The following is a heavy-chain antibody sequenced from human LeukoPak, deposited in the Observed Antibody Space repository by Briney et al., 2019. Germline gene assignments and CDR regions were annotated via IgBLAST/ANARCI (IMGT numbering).Heavy chain of an antibody. D-gene: IGHD3-22*01. CDR3: ARVLLIGDYFDY. CDR1: GGSFSGYY. CDR2: INHSGST. J-gene: IGHJ4*02. V-gene: IGHV4-34*01. Sequence: SETLSLTCAVYGGSFSGYYWSWIRQPPGKGLDWIGEINHSGSTNYNPSLKSRVTISVDTSKNQFSLKLSSVTAADTAVYYCARVLLIGDYFDYWGQGTLVTVSS.